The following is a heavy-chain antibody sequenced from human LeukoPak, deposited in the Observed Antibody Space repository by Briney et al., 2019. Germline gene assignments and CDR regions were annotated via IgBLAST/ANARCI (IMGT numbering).Heavy chain of an antibody. V-gene: IGHV3-21*01. J-gene: IGHJ4*02. D-gene: IGHD5-12*01. CDR1: GFTFSSYG. CDR2: ITSSGSYI. Sequence: GGSLRLSCAASGFTFSSYGMNWVRQAPGKGLEWVSSITSSGSYIYYADSVKGRFTISRDNAKNSLYLQMNSLRAEDTAVYYCARGISSGYPTYWGQGTLVTVSS. CDR3: ARGISSGYPTY.